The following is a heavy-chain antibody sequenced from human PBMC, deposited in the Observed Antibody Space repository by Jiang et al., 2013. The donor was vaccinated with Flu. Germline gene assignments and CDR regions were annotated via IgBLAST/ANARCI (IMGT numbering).Heavy chain of an antibody. CDR1: GYSFTSYW. J-gene: IGHJ3*02. Sequence: GAEVKKPGESLKISCKGSGYSFTSYWIGWVRQMPGKGLEWMGIIYPGDSDTTYSPSFQGQVTISADKSISTAYLQWSSLKASDTAMYYCARAGGTYYCDSSGYHDAFDIWGQGTMVTVSS. D-gene: IGHD3-22*01. V-gene: IGHV5-51*01. CDR2: IYPGDSDT. CDR3: ARAGGTYYCDSSGYHDAFDI.